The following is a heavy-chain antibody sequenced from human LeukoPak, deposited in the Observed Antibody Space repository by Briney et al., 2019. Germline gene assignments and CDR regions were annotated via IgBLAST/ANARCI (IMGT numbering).Heavy chain of an antibody. D-gene: IGHD5-24*01. CDR1: GGSISSYY. Sequence: PSETLSLTCTVSGGSISSYYWSWIRQPPGKGLEWIGYIYYSGSTSYNPSLRSRVTISVDTSKSQFSLKLYSVTAADTAVYYCARAGTLQSNPPAFHIWGQGTMVTVSS. V-gene: IGHV4-59*01. J-gene: IGHJ3*02. CDR2: IYYSGST. CDR3: ARAGTLQSNPPAFHI.